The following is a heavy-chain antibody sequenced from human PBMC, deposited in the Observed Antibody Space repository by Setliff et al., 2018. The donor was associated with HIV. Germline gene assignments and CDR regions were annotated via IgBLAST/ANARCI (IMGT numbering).Heavy chain of an antibody. CDR1: GFTFSDYA. CDR3: AKCGGTCWHNFFGP. Sequence: GGSLRLSCAASGFTFSDYAMTWVRQPPGKGLEWVSAISDSAGATENADSVKGRFTISSYNSKKMLYLQMNSLRAEDTAVYYCAKCGGTCWHNFFGPWGQGTLVTVSS. V-gene: IGHV3-23*01. CDR2: ISDSAGAT. J-gene: IGHJ5*02. D-gene: IGHD2-15*01.